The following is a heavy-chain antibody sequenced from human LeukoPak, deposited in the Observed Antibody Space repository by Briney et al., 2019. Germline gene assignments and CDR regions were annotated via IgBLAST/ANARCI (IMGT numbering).Heavy chain of an antibody. J-gene: IGHJ4*02. CDR2: ISGGGGST. CDR3: AKGVGEFGFRFDS. D-gene: IGHD3-16*01. V-gene: IGHV3-23*01. CDR1: GFTFSSHA. Sequence: GGSLRLSCAASGFTFSSHAMGWVRQAPGEGLEWVSVISGGGGSTYYADSLKGRFTISRDNSKNTLYLQMNSLTAADTAVYYCAKGVGEFGFRFDSWGQGTLVTVSS.